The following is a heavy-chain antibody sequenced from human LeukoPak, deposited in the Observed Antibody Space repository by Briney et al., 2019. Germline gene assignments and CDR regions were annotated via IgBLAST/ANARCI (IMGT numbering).Heavy chain of an antibody. J-gene: IGHJ4*02. V-gene: IGHV1-69*05. CDR3: ARDSTGTTWQLDY. CDR2: LITMFRTR. D-gene: IGHD1-1*01. Sequence: ASVKVSCKAAGGAFSSYAFSWVRQAPGQGLEWMGGLITMFRTRNYAQKFLGRVTITTDESTSTAYMELTSLGADDTAVYYCARDSTGTTWQLDYWGQGTLVTVSS. CDR1: GGAFSSYA.